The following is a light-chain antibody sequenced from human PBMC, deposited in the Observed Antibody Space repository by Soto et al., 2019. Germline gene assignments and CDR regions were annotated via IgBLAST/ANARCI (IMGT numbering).Light chain of an antibody. Sequence: IVKMQSPSTLPVPPGERVTLSCRASQSITTNLAWYQRKPGQAPRLLINGASTRATGVPARFSGSGSGTDFTLTISRLEPEDFAVYYCQQYGSSPWTFGQGTKVDIK. CDR1: QSITTN. CDR3: QQYGSSPWT. J-gene: IGKJ1*01. CDR2: GAS. V-gene: IGKV3D-15*02.